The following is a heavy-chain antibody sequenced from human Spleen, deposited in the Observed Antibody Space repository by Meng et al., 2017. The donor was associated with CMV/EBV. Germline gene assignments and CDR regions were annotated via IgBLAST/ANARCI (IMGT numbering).Heavy chain of an antibody. CDR1: DSVSSNSAA. V-gene: IGHV6-1*01. CDR3: ARDRQWLVGYYFDY. J-gene: IGHJ4*02. CDR2: TYYRSKWYN. D-gene: IGHD6-19*01. Sequence: DSVSSNSAAWNWIRQSPSRGLEWLGMTYYRSKWYNDYAVSVKSRITINPDTSKNQFSLQLNSVTPEDTAVYYCARDRQWLVGYYFDYWGQGTLVTVSS.